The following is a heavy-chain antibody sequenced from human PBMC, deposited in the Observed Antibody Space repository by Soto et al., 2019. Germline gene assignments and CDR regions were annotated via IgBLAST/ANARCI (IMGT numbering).Heavy chain of an antibody. CDR1: GYSFAGYW. CDR3: ARQIYDSDTGPNFQYHFDS. V-gene: IGHV5-10-1*01. Sequence: GESLKISCKGSGYSFAGYWITWVRQKPGKGLEWMGRIDPSDSQTYYSPSFRGHVTISVTKSITTVFLQWSSLRASDTAMYYCARQIYDSDTGPNFQYHFDSWGQGTPVTVSS. D-gene: IGHD3-22*01. J-gene: IGHJ4*02. CDR2: IDPSDSQT.